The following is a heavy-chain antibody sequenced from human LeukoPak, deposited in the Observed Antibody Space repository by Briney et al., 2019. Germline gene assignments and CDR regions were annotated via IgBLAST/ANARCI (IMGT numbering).Heavy chain of an antibody. CDR1: GFTFSSYA. CDR2: ISGSGGST. D-gene: IGHD3-3*01. CDR3: AKDRDFWSGYLSPWYFDY. J-gene: IGHJ4*02. V-gene: IGHV3-23*01. Sequence: PGRSLRLSCAASGFTFSSYAMSRVRQAPGKGLEWVSAISGSGGSTYYADSVKGRFTISRDNSKNTLYLQMNSLRAEDTAVYYCAKDRDFWSGYLSPWYFDYWGQGTLVTVSS.